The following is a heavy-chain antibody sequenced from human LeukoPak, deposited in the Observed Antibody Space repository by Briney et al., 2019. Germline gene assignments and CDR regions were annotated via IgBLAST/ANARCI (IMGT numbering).Heavy chain of an antibody. CDR3: ARDPIAVAGCDI. V-gene: IGHV3-48*01. D-gene: IGHD6-19*01. Sequence: GGSLRLSCTASEFTFSSYSMNWVRQAPGKGLEWVSYISSSSSPIYYADSVKGRFTISRDNAKNSLYLQMNSLSAEDTAVYYCARDPIAVAGCDIWGQGTMVTVSS. CDR2: ISSSSSPI. J-gene: IGHJ3*02. CDR1: EFTFSSYS.